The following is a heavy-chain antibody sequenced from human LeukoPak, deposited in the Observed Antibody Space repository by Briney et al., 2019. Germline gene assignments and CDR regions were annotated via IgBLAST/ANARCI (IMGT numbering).Heavy chain of an antibody. Sequence: PSETLSLTCTVSGGSITSYFWSWIRQPPGKGLEYIGYFYYSGSTKYNPSLKSRVTISVDTSKNQLSLKLSSVTAADTAVYYCARLDGGSYRFDYWGQGTLVTVSS. V-gene: IGHV4-59*08. J-gene: IGHJ4*02. CDR1: GGSITSYF. CDR2: FYYSGST. CDR3: ARLDGGSYRFDY. D-gene: IGHD1-26*01.